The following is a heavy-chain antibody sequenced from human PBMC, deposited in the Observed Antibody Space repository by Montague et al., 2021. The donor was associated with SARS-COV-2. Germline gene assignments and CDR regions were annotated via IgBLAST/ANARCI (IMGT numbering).Heavy chain of an antibody. D-gene: IGHD3-22*01. J-gene: IGHJ4*02. CDR2: IFRSGDS. CDR1: GDSISNSNW. V-gene: IGHV4-4*02. Sequence: SETLSLTCTVSGDSISNSNWWSWVRQSPGRGLEWIGEIFRSGDSNYNPSLKSRVTMSVDMSRNQFSLRLSNVTAADTAIYYCVRGGTRTVVVFDYWGQGTLVTVSS. CDR3: VRGGTRTVVVFDY.